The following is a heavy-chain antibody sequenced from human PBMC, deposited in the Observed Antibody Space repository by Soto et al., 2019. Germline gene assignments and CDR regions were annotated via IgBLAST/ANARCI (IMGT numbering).Heavy chain of an antibody. CDR2: VSYDGSKK. Sequence: QVHLVESGGGVLEPGRPQRLSCATSGFTFSDNAMHWVREAPGKGLEWLAIVSYDGSKKYYADSVKGRFTISGDNSKRTLYLQMNSLRPEDTATYFCAREYKSGWGPAFDLWGQGTMVIVSS. CDR1: GFTFSDNA. V-gene: IGHV3-30-3*01. CDR3: AREYKSGWGPAFDL. D-gene: IGHD6-19*01. J-gene: IGHJ3*01.